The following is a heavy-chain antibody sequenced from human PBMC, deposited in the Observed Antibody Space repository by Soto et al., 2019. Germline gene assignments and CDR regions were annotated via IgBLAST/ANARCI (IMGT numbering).Heavy chain of an antibody. CDR1: GYTFTSYA. CDR2: INAGNGNT. J-gene: IGHJ4*02. CDR3: ARSPDERYFGWSQTDFDY. Sequence: ASVKVSCKASGYTFTSYAMHWVRQAPGQRLEWMGWINAGNGNTKYSQKFQGRVTITRDTSASTAYMELSSLRSEDTAVYYCARSPDERYFGWSQTDFDYWGQGPLVTVSS. V-gene: IGHV1-3*01. D-gene: IGHD3-9*01.